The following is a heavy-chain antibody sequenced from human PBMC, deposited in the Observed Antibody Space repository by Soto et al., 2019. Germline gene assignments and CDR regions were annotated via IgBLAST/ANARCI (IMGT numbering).Heavy chain of an antibody. Sequence: ASVKVSCRASGYTFRNYYIHWVRQAPGQGLEWMGLINPSGGATSYSQRFQGRVTITKDSSTSTVYMELSSLGSEGTAVYYCGRAFDRSGLYWGQGTLVTVSS. J-gene: IGHJ4*02. CDR2: INPSGGAT. CDR3: GRAFDRSGLY. V-gene: IGHV1-46*01. D-gene: IGHD3-22*01. CDR1: GYTFRNYY.